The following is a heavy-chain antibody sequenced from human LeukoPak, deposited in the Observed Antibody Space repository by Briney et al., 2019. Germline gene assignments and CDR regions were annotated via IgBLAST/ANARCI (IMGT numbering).Heavy chain of an antibody. D-gene: IGHD2-15*01. CDR1: GFTFSTYA. Sequence: GGSLRLSCAASGFTFSTYAMTWVRQAPGRGLEWVTVIGPNGDDIRYADSVKGRFTISRDNSKNTLYLQMNSLRAEDTAVYYCAKDLVVGGGGYYFDYWGQGTLVTVSS. CDR2: IGPNGDDI. V-gene: IGHV3-23*01. J-gene: IGHJ4*02. CDR3: AKDLVVGGGGYYFDY.